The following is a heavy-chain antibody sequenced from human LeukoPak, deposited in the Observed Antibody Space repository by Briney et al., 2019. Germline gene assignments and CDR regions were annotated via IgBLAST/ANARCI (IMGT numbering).Heavy chain of an antibody. J-gene: IGHJ4*02. CDR2: IYYSGST. D-gene: IGHD3-3*01. Sequence: SETLSLTCTVSGGSISSSSYYWGWIRQPPGKGLEWIGSIYYSGSTYYNPSLKSRVTISVDTSKNQFSLKLSSVTAADTAVYYCARANYDFWSGYPLYYFDYWGQGTLVTVSS. V-gene: IGHV4-39*01. CDR3: ARANYDFWSGYPLYYFDY. CDR1: GGSISSSSYY.